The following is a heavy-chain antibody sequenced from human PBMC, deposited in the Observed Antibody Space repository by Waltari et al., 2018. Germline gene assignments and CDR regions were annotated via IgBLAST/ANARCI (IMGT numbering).Heavy chain of an antibody. Sequence: EVQLVEFGGGLVNPGGSLRLSCAASGFTFNYAWMSWVRQAPGKGLEWVGRSQSKTEGGTTDYAAPVKGRFTISRDDSKNTLYLQMNSLTTDDTAVYYCATGSSATGGGLAYWGQGTLVTVSS. CDR1: GFTFNYAW. CDR3: ATGSSATGGGLAY. V-gene: IGHV3-15*01. CDR2: SQSKTEGGTT. J-gene: IGHJ4*02. D-gene: IGHD2-15*01.